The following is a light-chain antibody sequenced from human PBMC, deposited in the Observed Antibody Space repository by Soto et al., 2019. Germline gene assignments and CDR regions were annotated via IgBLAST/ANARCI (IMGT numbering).Light chain of an antibody. CDR2: EVS. CDR3: SSYTSSSTEV. Sequence: QSVLTQPASVSGSPGQSSTVSCTGTNSHVGGYNYVSWYQQHPGKAPKLMIYEVSERPSGVSNRFSGCKSGNTASLTISGLQAEDEADYYCSSYTSSSTEVFGTGTKVTVL. J-gene: IGLJ1*01. CDR1: NSHVGGYNY. V-gene: IGLV2-14*01.